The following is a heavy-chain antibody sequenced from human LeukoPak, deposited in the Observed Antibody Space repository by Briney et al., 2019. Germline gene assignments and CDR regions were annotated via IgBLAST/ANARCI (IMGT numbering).Heavy chain of an antibody. CDR3: TRTVDIVVTYYMDV. CDR2: IGSRSNDYAT. V-gene: IGHV3-73*01. CDR1: GFTSWSSA. D-gene: IGHD2-21*01. Sequence: PGGSLRLSCAASGFTSWSSAVHWVRQASGKGLEWVGRIGSRSNDYATAYAASVEGRFTISRDDSKNMAFLQMSSLTTEDTAVYYCTRTVDIVVTYYMDVWGKGTTVTVSS. J-gene: IGHJ6*03.